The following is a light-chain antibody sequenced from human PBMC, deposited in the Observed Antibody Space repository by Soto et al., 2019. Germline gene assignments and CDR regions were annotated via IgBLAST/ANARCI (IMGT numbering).Light chain of an antibody. CDR1: SSDVGGYDF. J-gene: IGLJ7*01. Sequence: QSALTQPPSASGSPGQSVTISCTGTSSDVGGYDFVSWYQQHPGKAPKLIIYEVSKWPSGVPDRFSGSKSGNTASLTVSGLQAEDEADYYCTSYAGGYYNWVFGGGTQLTVL. CDR3: TSYAGGYYNWV. V-gene: IGLV2-8*01. CDR2: EVS.